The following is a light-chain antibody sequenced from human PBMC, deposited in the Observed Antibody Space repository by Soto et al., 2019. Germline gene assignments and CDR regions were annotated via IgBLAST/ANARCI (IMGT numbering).Light chain of an antibody. V-gene: IGKV1D-13*01. J-gene: IGKJ4*01. Sequence: AIQLTQSPSSLSASVGDRVTITCRASQGISSALAWYQQKPGKAPKLLIYDASSFESGVPSRFSDSAAGTDFTLSLSSLQSEDVASYYYQQFNNYPLTFGGGTNVEIK. CDR1: QGISSA. CDR3: QQFNNYPLT. CDR2: DAS.